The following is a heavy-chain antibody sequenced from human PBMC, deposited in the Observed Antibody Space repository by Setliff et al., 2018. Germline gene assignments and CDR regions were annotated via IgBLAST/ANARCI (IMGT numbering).Heavy chain of an antibody. CDR2: FDPEDGET. Sequence: GASVKVSCKVSGYTLTELSMHWVRQAPGKGLEWMGGFDPEDGETIYAQKFQGRVTMTEDTSTDTAYMGLSSLRSEDTAVYYCATGTTDRGIVAYYYYYMDVWGKGTTVTVSS. V-gene: IGHV1-24*01. CDR3: ATGTTDRGIVAYYYYYMDV. D-gene: IGHD3-22*01. J-gene: IGHJ6*03. CDR1: GYTLTELS.